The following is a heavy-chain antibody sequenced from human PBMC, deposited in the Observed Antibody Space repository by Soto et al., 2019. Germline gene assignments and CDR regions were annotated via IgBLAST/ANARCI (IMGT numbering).Heavy chain of an antibody. Sequence: QVQLQESGPGLVKPSQTLSLTCTVSGGSISSGGYYWSWIRQHPGKGLEWIGDIYYSGSTYYNPSLKSRVTISVDTSKNQFSLKLSSVTAADTAVYYCAREVGGSGYENWFDPWGQGTLVTVSS. CDR3: AREVGGSGYENWFDP. V-gene: IGHV4-31*03. CDR1: GGSISSGGYY. D-gene: IGHD3-22*01. J-gene: IGHJ5*02. CDR2: IYYSGST.